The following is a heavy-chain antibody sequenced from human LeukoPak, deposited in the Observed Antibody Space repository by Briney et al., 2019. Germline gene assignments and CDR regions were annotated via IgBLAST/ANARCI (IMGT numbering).Heavy chain of an antibody. D-gene: IGHD6-13*01. CDR1: GFTFSRNW. Sequence: GGSLRLSCAASGFTFSRNWMTWVRQAPGKGLEWVANIKQDGSEKYYVDSVKGRFTISRDNAKNSLYLQMNSLRAEDTAVYYCARETPIAAAGTGNDYWGQGTLVTVSS. CDR2: IKQDGSEK. J-gene: IGHJ4*02. CDR3: ARETPIAAAGTGNDY. V-gene: IGHV3-7*01.